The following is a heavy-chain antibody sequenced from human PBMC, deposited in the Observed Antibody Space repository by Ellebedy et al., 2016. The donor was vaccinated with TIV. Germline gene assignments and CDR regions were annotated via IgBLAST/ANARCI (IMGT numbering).Heavy chain of an antibody. CDR1: GFPFRSFW. J-gene: IGHJ6*02. D-gene: IGHD3-10*01. CDR3: AKDRVYGSGNYYYGMDV. CDR2: TQEDGSEK. Sequence: GESLKISCAASGFPFRSFWMSWVRQAPGKGLEWVANTQEDGSEKYYVDSVRGRFTISRDNSKNSLYLQMNSLRTEDTALYDCAKDRVYGSGNYYYGMDVWGQGTTVTVSS. V-gene: IGHV3-7*01.